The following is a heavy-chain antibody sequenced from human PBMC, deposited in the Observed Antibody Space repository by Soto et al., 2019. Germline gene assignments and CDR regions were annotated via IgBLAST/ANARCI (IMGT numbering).Heavy chain of an antibody. J-gene: IGHJ6*02. Sequence: QVQLVESGGGVVQPGGSLRLSCAASGFIFNDYAMHWVRQAPGKGLEWVSFIWYDGSNKHYADSVEGRFTIARDNTKNTLHLQMNSLRLEDTAVYYCVRDPPASGFALDVWGQGTTVTV. V-gene: IGHV3-33*01. CDR2: IWYDGSNK. CDR1: GFIFNDYA. D-gene: IGHD6-13*01. CDR3: VRDPPASGFALDV.